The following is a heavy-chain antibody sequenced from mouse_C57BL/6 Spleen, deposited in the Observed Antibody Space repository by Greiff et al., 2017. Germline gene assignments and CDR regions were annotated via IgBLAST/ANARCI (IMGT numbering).Heavy chain of an antibody. D-gene: IGHD2-1*01. CDR2: ISSGSSTI. Sequence: EVQVVESGGGLVKPGGSLKLSCAASGFTFSDYGMHWVRQAPEKGLEWVAYISSGSSTIYYADTVKGRFTISRDNAKNTLFLQMTSLRSEDTAMYYCARRDYGNYGWYFDVWGTGTTVTVSS. CDR3: ARRDYGNYGWYFDV. CDR1: GFTFSDYG. V-gene: IGHV5-17*01. J-gene: IGHJ1*03.